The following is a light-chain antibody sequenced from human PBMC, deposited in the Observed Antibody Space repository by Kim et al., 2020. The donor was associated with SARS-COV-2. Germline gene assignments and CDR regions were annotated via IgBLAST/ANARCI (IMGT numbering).Light chain of an antibody. V-gene: IGKV1-27*01. CDR2: DAS. CDR3: QEYDDLPWT. J-gene: IGKJ1*01. CDR1: QGIRKR. Sequence: DIQMTQSPSYLSASVGDRVTITCRASQGIRKRVAWYQQKPGKAPNLLMYDASTLEGGVPLRFSGSGSGTDFTLTISSLQPEDVATYYCQEYDDLPWTFGPGTKVDIK.